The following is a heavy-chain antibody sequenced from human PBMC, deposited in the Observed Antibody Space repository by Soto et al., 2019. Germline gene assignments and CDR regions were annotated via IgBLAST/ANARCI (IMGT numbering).Heavy chain of an antibody. V-gene: IGHV4-31*03. J-gene: IGHJ4*02. CDR3: ARERCSGGSCPFDY. CDR1: GGSISSGGYY. D-gene: IGHD2-15*01. Sequence: QVQLQESGPGLVKPSQTLSLTCTVSGGSISSGGYYWSWIRQHPGKGLEWIGYIYYSGSTYYNPSLKSRVTISVDTSKNPFSLKLSSVTAADTAVYYCARERCSGGSCPFDYWGQGTLVTVSS. CDR2: IYYSGST.